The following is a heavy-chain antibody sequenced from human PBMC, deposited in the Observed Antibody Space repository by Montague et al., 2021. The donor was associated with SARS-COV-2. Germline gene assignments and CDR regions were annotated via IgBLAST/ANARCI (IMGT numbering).Heavy chain of an antibody. CDR3: ARFRGGTWPYYQGMDV. J-gene: IGHJ6*02. D-gene: IGHD5-12*01. Sequence: SVKVSCKASGYTFTGYYIHWVRQAPGQGLEWMGWINPNSGATNYAQKFQGRVTMTGDTSISTAYMELSRLRSNDTAVYHCARFRGGTWPYYQGMDVWGRGTMVTVSS. CDR2: INPNSGAT. V-gene: IGHV1-2*02. CDR1: GYTFTGYY.